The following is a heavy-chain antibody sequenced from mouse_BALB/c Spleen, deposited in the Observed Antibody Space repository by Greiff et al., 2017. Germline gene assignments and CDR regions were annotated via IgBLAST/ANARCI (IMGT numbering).Heavy chain of an antibody. J-gene: IGHJ4*01. CDR1: GFTFSSFG. CDR2: ISSGSSTI. D-gene: IGHD2-14*01. Sequence: EVQGVESGGGLVQPGGSRKLSCAASGFTFSSFGMHWVRQAPEKGLEWVAYISSGSSTIYYADTVKGRFTISRDNPKNTLFLQMTSLRSEDTAMYYCARSGGPVRRNAMDYWGQGTSVTVSS. CDR3: ARSGGPVRRNAMDY. V-gene: IGHV5-17*02.